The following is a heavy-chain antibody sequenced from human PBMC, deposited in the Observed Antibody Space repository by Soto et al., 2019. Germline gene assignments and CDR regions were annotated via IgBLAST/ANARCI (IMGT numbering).Heavy chain of an antibody. CDR3: ARGRAPQPYYDFWSSHYGMDV. D-gene: IGHD3-3*01. CDR2: MNPNSGNT. J-gene: IGHJ6*02. Sequence: ASVKVSCKASGYTFTSYDINWVRQATGQGLEWMGWMNPNSGNTGYAQKFQGRVTMTRNTSISTAYMELSSLRSEDTAVYYCARGRAPQPYYDFWSSHYGMDVWGQGTTVTVSS. CDR1: GYTFTSYD. V-gene: IGHV1-8*01.